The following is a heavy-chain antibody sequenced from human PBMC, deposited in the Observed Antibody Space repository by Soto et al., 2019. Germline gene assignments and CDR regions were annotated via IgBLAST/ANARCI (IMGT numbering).Heavy chain of an antibody. J-gene: IGHJ6*02. CDR1: GVDFSSEV. CDR3: AKVGPSYYYGMDV. Sequence: GGSLRLSCSASGVDFSSEVMCWVRQAPGKGLEWVSSISGSGSTIYHADSMRGRFAISRDNSKNSLYLQLNDLGVDDTAVYYCAKVGPSYYYGMDVWGQGTTVTVSS. V-gene: IGHV3-23*01. D-gene: IGHD1-26*01. CDR2: ISGSGSTI.